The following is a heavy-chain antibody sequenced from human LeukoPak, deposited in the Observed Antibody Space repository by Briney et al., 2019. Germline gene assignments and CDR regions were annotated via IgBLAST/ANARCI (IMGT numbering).Heavy chain of an antibody. J-gene: IGHJ4*02. CDR3: ASTLAVASELFDFDY. CDR1: GGSFSGYY. D-gene: IGHD6-19*01. Sequence: PSETLSLTCAVYGGSFSGYYWSWIRQPPGKGLEWIGEINHSGSTNYNPSLKSRVTISVDTSKNQFSLKLSSVTAVDTAVYYCASTLAVASELFDFDYWGQGTLVTVSS. CDR2: INHSGST. V-gene: IGHV4-34*01.